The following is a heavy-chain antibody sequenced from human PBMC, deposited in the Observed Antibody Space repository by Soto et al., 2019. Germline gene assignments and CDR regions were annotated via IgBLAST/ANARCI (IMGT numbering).Heavy chain of an antibody. J-gene: IGHJ6*03. CDR2: INAGNGNT. D-gene: IGHD4-17*01. V-gene: IGHV1-3*01. CDR1: GYTFTSYA. CDR3: AREGLLFSFSGYYRDV. Sequence: ASVKVSCKASGYTFTSYAMHWVRQAPGQRLEWMGWINAGNGNTKYSQKFQGRVTITRDTSASTAYMELSSLRSEDTAVYYCAREGLLFSFSGYYRDVGGKGTRFTVP.